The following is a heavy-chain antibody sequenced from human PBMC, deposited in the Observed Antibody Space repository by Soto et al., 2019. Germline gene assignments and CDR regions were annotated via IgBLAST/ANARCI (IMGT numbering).Heavy chain of an antibody. CDR2: VSPLSGGT. J-gene: IGHJ6*02. Sequence: QVQLVQSGPEVKTPGASVRVSCKSSGYTFGAYYIHWVRQAPGQGLEWMGWVSPLSGGTNIAQRFQGRLSLTSDASINTVFMELSRLRSGDTALYFCAREFDSGDLGLDLWGQGTTVSVSS. CDR3: AREFDSGDLGLDL. D-gene: IGHD2-21*01. V-gene: IGHV1-2*02. CDR1: GYTFGAYY.